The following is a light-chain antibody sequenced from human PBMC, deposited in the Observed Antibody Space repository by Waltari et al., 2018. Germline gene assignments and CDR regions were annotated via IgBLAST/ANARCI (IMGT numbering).Light chain of an antibody. J-gene: IGKJ1*01. CDR2: KAS. CDR3: QQYNSFRA. CDR1: QSISSW. V-gene: IGKV1-5*03. Sequence: DIQMTQSPSTLSASVGDRVTITCRASQSISSWLAWYQQKPGKVPKLLIYKASTLESGVPSRFSGSGSGTELTLTISSLQPDDSATYYCQQYNSFRAFGQGTKVEIK.